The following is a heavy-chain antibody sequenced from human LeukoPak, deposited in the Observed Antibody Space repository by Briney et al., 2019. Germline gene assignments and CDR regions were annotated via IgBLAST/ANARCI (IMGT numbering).Heavy chain of an antibody. D-gene: IGHD3-3*01. CDR2: IKQDGSEK. V-gene: IGHV3-7*01. CDR3: ARDRSAYYDSFDY. Sequence: GGSLRLSCAASGFTFSSYWMSWVRQAPGKGLEWVANIKQDGSEKYYVDSVKGRFTISRDNAKNSLYLQMNTLRAEDTAVYYCARDRSAYYDSFDYWGQGTLVTVSS. J-gene: IGHJ4*02. CDR1: GFTFSSYW.